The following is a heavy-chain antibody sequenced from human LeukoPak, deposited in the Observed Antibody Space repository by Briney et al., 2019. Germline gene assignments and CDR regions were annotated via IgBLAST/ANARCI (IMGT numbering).Heavy chain of an antibody. V-gene: IGHV1-18*01. J-gene: IGHJ6*02. CDR1: GYTFTSYG. CDR3: ARGVARAVVDYHYYGMDV. Sequence: ASVKVSCKASGYTFTSYGISWVRQAPGQGLEWMGWISAYNGNTNYAQKLQGRVTMTTDTSTSTAYMELRSLRSADTAVYYCARGVARAVVDYHYYGMDVWGQGTTVTVSS. D-gene: IGHD2-15*01. CDR2: ISAYNGNT.